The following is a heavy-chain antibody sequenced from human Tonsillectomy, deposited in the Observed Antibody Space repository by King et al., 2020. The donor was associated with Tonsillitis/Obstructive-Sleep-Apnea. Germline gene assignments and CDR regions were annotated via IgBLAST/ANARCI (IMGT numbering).Heavy chain of an antibody. CDR1: GFTFSSSA. V-gene: IGHV3-30*04. CDR2: ILYDGSNK. CDR3: ARGGGYSGYDYLHY. Sequence: QLVQSGGGVVQPGRSLRLSCAASGFTFSSSAMHWVRQAPGKGLEWVAVILYDGSNKYYADSVKGRFTISRDNSKNTLYLQMNSLRAEDTALYYCARGGGYSGYDYLHYWGQGTLVTVSS. J-gene: IGHJ4*02. D-gene: IGHD5-12*01.